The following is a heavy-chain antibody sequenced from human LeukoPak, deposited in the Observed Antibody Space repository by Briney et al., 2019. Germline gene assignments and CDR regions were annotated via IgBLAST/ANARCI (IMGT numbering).Heavy chain of an antibody. D-gene: IGHD3-9*01. V-gene: IGHV3-48*04. J-gene: IGHJ4*02. CDR1: GFTFSSYS. Sequence: GGSLRLSCAASGFTFSSYSMSWIRQAPGKGLEWVSYISSSANTKSYADSVKGRFTISRDNAKNSLYLQLNSLRVEDTAVYYCARVGAYYDLVTGFYAFWGRGTLVTVSS. CDR3: ARVGAYYDLVTGFYAF. CDR2: ISSSANTK.